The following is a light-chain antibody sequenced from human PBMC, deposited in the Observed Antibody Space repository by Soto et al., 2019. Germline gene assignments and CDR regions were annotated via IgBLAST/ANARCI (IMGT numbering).Light chain of an antibody. Sequence: DIPMTQSQSSLSASVGDRVTITCRASQGISNYLAWYQQKPGKVPKLLIYAASTLQSGVPSRFSGSAYGTDFTLTIISLQTKDVATYYCQKYNSAPPLTFGQGTKVQIK. CDR3: QKYNSAPPLT. V-gene: IGKV1-27*01. CDR2: AAS. J-gene: IGKJ1*01. CDR1: QGISNY.